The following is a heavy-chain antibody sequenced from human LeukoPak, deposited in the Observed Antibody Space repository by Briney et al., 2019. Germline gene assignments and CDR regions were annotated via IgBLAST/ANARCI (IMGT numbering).Heavy chain of an antibody. Sequence: QPGGSLRLSCAASGFTFSSYAMSWVRQAPGKGLEWVSAISGSGGSTYYADSVKGRFTISRDNSKNTLYLQMNSLRAEDTAVYYCAKSEPQGSGSYYKPPPYYFDYWGQGTLVTVSS. D-gene: IGHD3-10*01. J-gene: IGHJ4*02. V-gene: IGHV3-23*01. CDR3: AKSEPQGSGSYYKPPPYYFDY. CDR2: ISGSGGST. CDR1: GFTFSSYA.